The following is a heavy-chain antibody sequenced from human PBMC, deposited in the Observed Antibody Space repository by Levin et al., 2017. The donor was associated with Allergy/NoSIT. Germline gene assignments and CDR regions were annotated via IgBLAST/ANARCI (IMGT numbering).Heavy chain of an antibody. CDR3: SCSWGRDGFDV. J-gene: IGHJ3*01. CDR2: INGDGTNT. D-gene: IGHD3-16*01. V-gene: IGHV3-74*01. Sequence: QAGGSLRLSCAAAGFTFSNKWMHWVRQVPGKGPVWISRINGDGTNTAYAGSVEGRFTISRDNAKNTLFLQMNSLRAEDTAVYYCSCSWGRDGFDVWGQGTMVTVSA. CDR1: GFTFSNKW.